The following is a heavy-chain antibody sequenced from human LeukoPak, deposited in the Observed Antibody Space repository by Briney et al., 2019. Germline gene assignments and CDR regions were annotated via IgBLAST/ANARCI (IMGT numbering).Heavy chain of an antibody. CDR3: AMYDYSGWHYFTY. CDR2: IHYNGST. CDR1: GGSITTTY. J-gene: IGHJ4*02. V-gene: IGHV4-59*01. Sequence: PSATLSLTCTLSGGSITTTYSGWIRPPRGKGLEVIGYIHYNGSTDYNPSLQSRVTMSIDTSKNQFSLNLSSVTAADTAVYYCAMYDYSGWHYFTYWGQGTLVTVSS. D-gene: IGHD3-22*01.